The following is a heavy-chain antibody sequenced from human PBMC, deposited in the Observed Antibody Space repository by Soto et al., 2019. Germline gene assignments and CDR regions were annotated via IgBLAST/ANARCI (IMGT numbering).Heavy chain of an antibody. CDR1: GGSISSSSYY. CDR2: IYYSGST. CDR3: ARHLSLVRGVIMYWFDP. D-gene: IGHD3-10*01. Sequence: QLQLQESGPGLVKPSETLSLTCTVSGGSISSSSYYWGWIRQPPGKGLEWIGSIYYSGSTYYNPSLKSRVTISVDTSKNQFSLKLSSVTAADTAVYYCARHLSLVRGVIMYWFDPWGQGTLVTVSS. V-gene: IGHV4-39*01. J-gene: IGHJ5*02.